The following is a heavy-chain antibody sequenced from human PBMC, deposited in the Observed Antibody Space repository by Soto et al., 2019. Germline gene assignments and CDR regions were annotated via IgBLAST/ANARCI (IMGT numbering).Heavy chain of an antibody. J-gene: IGHJ6*02. CDR2: INPHSGGT. CDR3: ARDIAAAGTNYHGMDV. CDR1: GYTFTGYY. Sequence: ASVKVSCKASGYTFTGYYMHWVRQAPGQGLEWMGWINPHSGGTNYAQKFQGWVTMTRDTSISTAYMELSRLRSDDTAVYYCARDIAAAGTNYHGMDVWGQATTVTVPS. V-gene: IGHV1-2*04. D-gene: IGHD6-13*01.